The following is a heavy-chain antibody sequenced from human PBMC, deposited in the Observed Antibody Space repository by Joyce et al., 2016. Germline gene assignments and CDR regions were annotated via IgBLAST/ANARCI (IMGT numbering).Heavy chain of an antibody. CDR3: TKDVRGGDSFAEYYQH. Sequence: EVQLLESGGGSVKPGGSLRLSCAASRFPFSTYAMGWVSQAPGQGLEWVSDISGSGDRTFYADSVRGRFTISRDNVKKILYLEMHSLRVDDTAVYYCTKDVRGGDSFAEYYQHWGQGTRVIVSS. J-gene: IGHJ1*01. D-gene: IGHD2-21*01. CDR1: RFPFSTYA. V-gene: IGHV3-23*01. CDR2: ISGSGDRT.